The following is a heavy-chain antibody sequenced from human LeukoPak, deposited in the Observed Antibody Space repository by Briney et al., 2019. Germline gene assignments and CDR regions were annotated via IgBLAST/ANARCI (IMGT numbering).Heavy chain of an antibody. D-gene: IGHD3-10*01. Sequence: PSETLSLTCTVSGGSISSYYWGWIRQPPGKGLEWIGSIYYSGSTYYNPSLKSRVTISVDTSKNQFSLKLSSVTAADTAVYYCSIGNYYGSGSVDWGQGTLVTVSS. CDR1: GGSISSYY. CDR2: IYYSGST. V-gene: IGHV4-39*01. CDR3: SIGNYYGSGSVD. J-gene: IGHJ4*02.